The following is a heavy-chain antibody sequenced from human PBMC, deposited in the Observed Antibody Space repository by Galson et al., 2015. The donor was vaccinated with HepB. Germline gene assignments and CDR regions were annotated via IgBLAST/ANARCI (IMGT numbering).Heavy chain of an antibody. CDR3: ATYPGYSSPYYYYGMDV. CDR2: IWYDGSNK. V-gene: IGHV3-33*01. J-gene: IGHJ6*02. Sequence: SLRLSCAASGFTFRSYGMHWVRQAPGKGLEWVAGIWYDGSNKYYADSVKGRFTISRDNSKNTLYLQMNSLRAEDTAVYYCATYPGYSSPYYYYGMDVWGQGTTVTVSS. CDR1: GFTFRSYG. D-gene: IGHD6-13*01.